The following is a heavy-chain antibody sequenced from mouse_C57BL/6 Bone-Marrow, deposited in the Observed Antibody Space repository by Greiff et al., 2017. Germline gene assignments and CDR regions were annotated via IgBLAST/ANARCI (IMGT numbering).Heavy chain of an antibody. CDR2: INPSTGGT. CDR1: GYSFTGYY. J-gene: IGHJ2*01. V-gene: IGHV1-42*01. Sequence: VQLQQSGPELVKPGASVKISCKASGYSFTGYYMNWVKQSPEKSLEWIGEINPSTGGTTYNQKFKAKATLTVDKSSSTAYMQLKSLTSEDSAVYYCARKRLLSYFDYWGQGTTLTVSS. D-gene: IGHD2-3*01. CDR3: ARKRLLSYFDY.